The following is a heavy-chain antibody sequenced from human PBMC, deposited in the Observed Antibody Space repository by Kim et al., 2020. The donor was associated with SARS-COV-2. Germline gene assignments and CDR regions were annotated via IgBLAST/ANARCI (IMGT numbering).Heavy chain of an antibody. J-gene: IGHJ4*02. CDR3: AKDWGLTYGSGSFFDC. V-gene: IGHV3-23*01. D-gene: IGHD3-10*01. Sequence: GGSLRLSCAASGFTFSSYAMSWVRQAPGKGLEWVSAISGGGVSTYYADSVKGRFTISRDNSKNTLYLQMNSLRAEDTAVYYCAKDWGLTYGSGSFFDCWGQGTLVTVSS. CDR1: GFTFSSYA. CDR2: ISGGGVST.